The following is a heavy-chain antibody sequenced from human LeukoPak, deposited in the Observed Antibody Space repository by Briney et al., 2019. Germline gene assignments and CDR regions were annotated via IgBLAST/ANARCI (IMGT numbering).Heavy chain of an antibody. Sequence: GGTLRLSCAASGFTFSSYGMSWVRQAPGKGLEWVSAISGSGGTTYYADSVRGRFTISRDNSKSTLYLQTNSLRAEDTAIYYCAKDALGYCSGGSCPSNSWGQGTQVTVSS. J-gene: IGHJ4*02. CDR3: AKDALGYCSGGSCPSNS. V-gene: IGHV3-23*01. CDR1: GFTFSSYG. D-gene: IGHD2-15*01. CDR2: ISGSGGTT.